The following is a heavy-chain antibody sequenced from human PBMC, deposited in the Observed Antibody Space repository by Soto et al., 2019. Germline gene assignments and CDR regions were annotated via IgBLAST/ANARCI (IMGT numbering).Heavy chain of an antibody. CDR3: VRDDVDWGGGRCFGVPMDV. V-gene: IGHV3-66*01. CDR2: FDNVANT. J-gene: IGHJ6*03. D-gene: IGHD2-21*01. Sequence: VQLVESGGGVVQPGGSLRLSCAVSGFTVSRYYMSWVRQPPGKGPEWVALFDNVANTYYAESVKGRFAISRDSSETTPDLQWNSLRAEYTAVYYCVRDDVDWGGGRCFGVPMDVWGKGTTVTVSS. CDR1: GFTVSRYY.